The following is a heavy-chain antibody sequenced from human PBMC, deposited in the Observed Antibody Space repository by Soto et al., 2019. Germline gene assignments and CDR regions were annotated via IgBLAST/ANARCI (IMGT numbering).Heavy chain of an antibody. D-gene: IGHD3-16*02. CDR2: IYHGGST. Sequence: SETLSLTCDVSSGSISSSNWWSWVRQPPGKGLEWIGEIYHGGSTNYNPSLKSRVTISVDKSKNQFSLKLSSVTAADTAVYYCARENYDYIWGSYRYTYFDYWGQGTLVTVSS. CDR3: ARENYDYIWGSYRYTYFDY. J-gene: IGHJ4*02. V-gene: IGHV4-4*02. CDR1: SGSISSSNW.